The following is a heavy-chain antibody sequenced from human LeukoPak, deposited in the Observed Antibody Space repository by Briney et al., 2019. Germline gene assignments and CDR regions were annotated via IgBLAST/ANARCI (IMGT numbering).Heavy chain of an antibody. Sequence: GRSLRLSCAASGFTFSSYAMHWVRQAPGKGLEWVAVISYDGSNKYYADSVKGRFTISRDNSKNTLYLQMNSLRAEDTAVYYCARGPARRSSYYYGMDVWGQGTTVTVSS. CDR2: ISYDGSNK. J-gene: IGHJ6*02. CDR3: ARGPARRSSYYYGMDV. CDR1: GFTFSSYA. D-gene: IGHD3-10*01. V-gene: IGHV3-30-3*01.